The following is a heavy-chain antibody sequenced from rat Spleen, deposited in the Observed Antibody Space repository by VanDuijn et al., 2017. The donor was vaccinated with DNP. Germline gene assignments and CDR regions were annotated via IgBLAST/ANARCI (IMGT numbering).Heavy chain of an antibody. Sequence: EVQLVESGGGLVQPGRSLKLSCAASGFTFSDYYMAWVRQAPTKGLEWVAYISYDGGNTNYGDSVKGRFTISRDNAKSTLYLQMISLRSEDMATYYCARHVLPLRVWDYWGQGVMVTVSS. CDR1: GFTFSDYY. CDR3: ARHVLPLRVWDY. V-gene: IGHV5-22*01. CDR2: ISYDGGNT. J-gene: IGHJ2*01. D-gene: IGHD4-1*01.